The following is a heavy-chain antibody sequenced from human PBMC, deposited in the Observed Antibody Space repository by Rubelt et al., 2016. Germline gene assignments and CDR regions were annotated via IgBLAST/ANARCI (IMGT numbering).Heavy chain of an antibody. Sequence: QVQLQESGPGLVKPSETLSLTCTVSGGSISSYYWSWIRQPPGKGLEWIGYIYYSGSTNYNPSLNSRVTISVDTSKNQFSLKLSSVTAADTAVYYCARGPYYYDSSGYIDYWGQGTLVTVSS. V-gene: IGHV4-59*08. J-gene: IGHJ4*02. CDR2: IYYSGST. D-gene: IGHD3-22*01. CDR1: GGSISSYY. CDR3: ARGPYYYDSSGYIDY.